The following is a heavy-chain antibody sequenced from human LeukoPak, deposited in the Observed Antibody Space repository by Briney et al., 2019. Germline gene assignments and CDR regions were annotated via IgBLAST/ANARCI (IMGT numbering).Heavy chain of an antibody. CDR3: ARTTVTTPGEYYFDY. Sequence: PGGSLRISCAASGFTFSSYSMNWVRQAPGKGLEWVSSISSSSSYIYYADSVKGRFTISRDNAKNSLYLQMNSLRAEDTAVYYCARTTVTTPGEYYFDYWGQGTLVTVSS. J-gene: IGHJ4*02. CDR2: ISSSSSYI. CDR1: GFTFSSYS. D-gene: IGHD4-17*01. V-gene: IGHV3-21*01.